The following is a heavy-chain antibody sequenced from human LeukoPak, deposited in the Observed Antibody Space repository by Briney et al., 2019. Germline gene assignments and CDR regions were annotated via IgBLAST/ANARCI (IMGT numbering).Heavy chain of an antibody. V-gene: IGHV3-23*01. CDR1: GFTFSSYG. D-gene: IGHD4-23*01. CDR3: ARGGAGGNYLYYYYYYLDV. CDR2: ISRGSDYI. Sequence: GGTLRLSCAASGFTFSSYGMMWFLQAPRKRLEWCSAISRGSDYIYYADSVKGRFTISRDNSKNSLYLQMNCLRAEDTALYYCARGGAGGNYLYYYYYYLDVWGKGTTVTVSS. J-gene: IGHJ6*03.